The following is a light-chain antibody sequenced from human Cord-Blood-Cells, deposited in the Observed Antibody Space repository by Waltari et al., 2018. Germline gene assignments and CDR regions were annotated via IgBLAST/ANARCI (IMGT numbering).Light chain of an antibody. V-gene: IGLV3-21*04. CDR2: YDS. Sequence: SYVLTQPPSVSVAPGKTARITCGGNNIGSKSVHCYQQKPGQAPVLVSYYDSDRPSGIPERFSGSNSGNTATLTISRVEAGDEADYYCQVWDSSSDHVVFGGGTKLTVL. CDR1: NIGSKS. CDR3: QVWDSSSDHVV. J-gene: IGLJ2*01.